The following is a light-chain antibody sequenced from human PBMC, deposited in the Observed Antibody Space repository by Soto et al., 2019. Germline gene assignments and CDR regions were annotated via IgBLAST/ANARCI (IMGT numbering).Light chain of an antibody. CDR2: EVT. J-gene: IGLJ1*01. CDR1: SSDVGGYGY. Sequence: QSVLTQPASVSGSPGQSITISCTGTSSDVGGYGYVSWYQQQPGKAPKLIIYEVTNRPSGISSRFSASKSGNTASLTISGLQAEDEADYYCSSNASSGTKVFGSGTRLTVL. CDR3: SSNASSGTKV. V-gene: IGLV2-14*01.